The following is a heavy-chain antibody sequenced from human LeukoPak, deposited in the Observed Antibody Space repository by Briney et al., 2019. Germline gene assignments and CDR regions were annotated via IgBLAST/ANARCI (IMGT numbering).Heavy chain of an antibody. V-gene: IGHV3-74*01. CDR2: ITSDGSIA. Sequence: GGSLRLSCAASGFTFSSYAMSWVRQPPGKGLLWVSRITSDGSIARYADSVKGRFTISRDNAKNTLYLQMNSLRAADTALYYCARHDDSAYYRFDYWGQGTLVTVSS. CDR3: ARHDDSAYYRFDY. CDR1: GFTFSSYA. J-gene: IGHJ4*02. D-gene: IGHD3-22*01.